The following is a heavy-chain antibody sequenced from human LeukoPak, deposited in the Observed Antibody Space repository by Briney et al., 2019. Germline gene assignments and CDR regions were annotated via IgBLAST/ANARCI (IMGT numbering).Heavy chain of an antibody. D-gene: IGHD6-19*01. V-gene: IGHV3-48*03. J-gene: IGHJ4*02. CDR3: ARSSSSGWYGGDY. CDR1: GFTFSSYE. Sequence: QPGGSLRLSCAASGFTFSSYEMNWVRQAPGKGLEWVSYISSSGSTIYYADSVKGRFTISRDNAKNSLCLQMNSLRAEDTAVYYCARSSSSGWYGGDYWGQGTLVTVSS. CDR2: ISSSGSTI.